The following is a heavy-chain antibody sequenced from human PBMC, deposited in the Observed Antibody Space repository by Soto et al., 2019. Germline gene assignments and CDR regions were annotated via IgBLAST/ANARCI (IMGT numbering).Heavy chain of an antibody. CDR1: GGSISSGDYY. D-gene: IGHD3-10*01. CDR3: ARDSVHYFEY. J-gene: IGHJ4*02. Sequence: ILSLTFTVSGGSISSGDYYGSWIRQPPGKGLEWIGYIYYSGSTYYNPSLKSRVTISVDTSKNQFSLRLSSVTAADTAVYYCARDSVHYFEYSGQGTLVTVSS. CDR2: IYYSGST. V-gene: IGHV4-30-4*01.